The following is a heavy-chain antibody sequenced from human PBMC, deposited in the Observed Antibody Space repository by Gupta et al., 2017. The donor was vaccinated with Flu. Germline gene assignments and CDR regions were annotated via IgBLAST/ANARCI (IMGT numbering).Heavy chain of an antibody. D-gene: IGHD2-2*01. Sequence: ISSSSSYIYYADSVKGRFTISRDNAKNSLYLQMNSLRAEDTAVYYCARSRYCSSTSCYSVPGFYYYYYYMDVWGKGTTVTVSS. V-gene: IGHV3-21*01. CDR2: ISSSSSYI. J-gene: IGHJ6*03. CDR3: ARSRYCSSTSCYSVPGFYYYYYYMDV.